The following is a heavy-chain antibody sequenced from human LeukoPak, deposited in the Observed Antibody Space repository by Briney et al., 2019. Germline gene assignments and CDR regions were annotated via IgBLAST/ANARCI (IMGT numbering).Heavy chain of an antibody. V-gene: IGHV3-9*01. Sequence: GGSLRLSCAASGFTFDDYAMHWVRQAPGKGLEWVSGISWNSGSIGYADSVKGRFTISRDNSKNTLYLQMNSLRAEDTAVYYCARDPHYDFWSGYSSYYFDYWGQGTLVTVSS. CDR2: ISWNSGSI. CDR1: GFTFDDYA. D-gene: IGHD3-3*01. CDR3: ARDPHYDFWSGYSSYYFDY. J-gene: IGHJ4*02.